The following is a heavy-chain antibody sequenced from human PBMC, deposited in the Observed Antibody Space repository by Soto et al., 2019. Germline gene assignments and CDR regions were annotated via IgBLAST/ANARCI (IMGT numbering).Heavy chain of an antibody. CDR1: GYTFTSYA. CDR2: INASNGNT. V-gene: IGHV1-3*01. CDR3: AVPSTSCCNGSFDD. J-gene: IGHJ5*02. Sequence: ASVKVSCKASGYTFTSYAMHWVRQAPGQRLEWMGWINASNGNTKYAQKFQGRVTITRDTSASTAYMELSSLRSEDTAVYYCAVPSTSCCNGSFDDWGQGTLVTVYS. D-gene: IGHD2-2*01.